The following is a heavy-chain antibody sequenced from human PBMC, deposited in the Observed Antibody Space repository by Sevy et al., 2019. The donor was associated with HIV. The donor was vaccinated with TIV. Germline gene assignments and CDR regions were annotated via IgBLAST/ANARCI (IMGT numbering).Heavy chain of an antibody. CDR1: GFTFDDYA. V-gene: IGHV3-9*01. Sequence: SLKISCAASGFTFDDYAMHWVRQAPGKGLEWVSGIRWNSGSIDYAESVKGRFTISRDNAKNSLYLQMNSLKDEDTALYYCAKGNMMLTFGGIVVNYFDDWGQGTLVTVSS. CDR2: IRWNSGSI. D-gene: IGHD3-16*02. CDR3: AKGNMMLTFGGIVVNYFDD. J-gene: IGHJ4*02.